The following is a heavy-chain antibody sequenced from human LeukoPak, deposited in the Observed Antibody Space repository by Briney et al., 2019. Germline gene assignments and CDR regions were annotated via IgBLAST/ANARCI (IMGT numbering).Heavy chain of an antibody. D-gene: IGHD4-17*01. CDR1: GYTFTGYY. J-gene: IGHJ4*02. Sequence: ASVKVSCKASGYTFTGYYMHWVRQAPGQGPEWMGWINPNSGGTNYAQKFQGRVTMTRDTSISTAYMELSRLRSDDTAVYYCARDLLYGDALDYWGQGTLVTVSS. CDR2: INPNSGGT. V-gene: IGHV1-2*02. CDR3: ARDLLYGDALDY.